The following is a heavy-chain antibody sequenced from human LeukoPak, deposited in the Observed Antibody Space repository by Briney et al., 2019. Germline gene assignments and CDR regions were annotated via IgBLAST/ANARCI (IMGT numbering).Heavy chain of an antibody. CDR2: IYTSGST. V-gene: IGHV4-61*02. D-gene: IGHD3-9*01. Sequence: PSQTLSLTCTVSGDSISSGSYYWSWIRQPAGKGLEWIGRIYTSGSTDYSPSLKSRVTISVDTSKNQFSLKLSSVTAADTAVYYCARHSPTYYDILTGYWVGAFDIWGQGTMVTVSS. CDR3: ARHSPTYYDILTGYWVGAFDI. J-gene: IGHJ3*02. CDR1: GDSISSGSYY.